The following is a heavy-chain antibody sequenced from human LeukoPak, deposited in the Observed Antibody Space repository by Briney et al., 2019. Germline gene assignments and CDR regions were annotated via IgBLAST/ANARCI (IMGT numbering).Heavy chain of an antibody. V-gene: IGHV3-7*03. CDR1: GFTFSTYW. J-gene: IGHJ4*02. CDR2: INQDGSVK. CDR3: ARATPDYGDYYFDY. D-gene: IGHD4-17*01. Sequence: GGSLRLSCAASGFTFSTYWMSWVRQAPGKGLEWVANINQDGSVKYYMDSVKGRFTISRDNAKNSLYLQMNSLRAVDTAVYYCARATPDYGDYYFDYWGQGTLVTVSS.